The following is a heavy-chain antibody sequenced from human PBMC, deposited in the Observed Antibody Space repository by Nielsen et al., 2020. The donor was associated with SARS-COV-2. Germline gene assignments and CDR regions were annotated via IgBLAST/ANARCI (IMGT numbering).Heavy chain of an antibody. CDR3: ARGNGWGSYFDY. CDR2: LSAAGSEQ. CDR1: GSPFSSYA. Sequence: GGSLRLSCAPPGSPFSSYAMPWVRQAPGKGLEWAAVLSAAGSEQYYADSVKGRFSISRDNSKHTLYLQMNSLRGEDTAVYYCARGNGWGSYFDYWVPGTLVTVSS. V-gene: IGHV3-30-3*01. J-gene: IGHJ4*02. D-gene: IGHD7-27*01.